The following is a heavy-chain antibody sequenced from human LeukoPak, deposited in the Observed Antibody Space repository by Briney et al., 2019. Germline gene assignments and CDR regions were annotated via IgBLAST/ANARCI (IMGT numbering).Heavy chain of an antibody. CDR3: ARDRQQQLSYYYYYYYMDV. CDR2: ISSSSSYI. D-gene: IGHD6-13*01. Sequence: PGGSLRLSCAASGFTFSSYSMNWVRQAPGKGLEWVSSISSSSSYIYYADSVKGRFTISRDSAKNSLYLQMNSLRAEDTAVYYCARDRQQQLSYYYYYYYMDVWGKGTTVTVSS. V-gene: IGHV3-21*01. CDR1: GFTFSSYS. J-gene: IGHJ6*03.